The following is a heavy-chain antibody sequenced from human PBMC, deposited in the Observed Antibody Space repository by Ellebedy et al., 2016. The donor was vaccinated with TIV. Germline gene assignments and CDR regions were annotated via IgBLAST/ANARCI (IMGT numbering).Heavy chain of an antibody. Sequence: MPSETLSLTCAVYNGSFGGYYWTWIRQSPGKGLEWIGEANHRGSTNYSPSLKSRVTVSVDTSKKQFSLKLSSVTAADTAVYYCASARRNWGSYSDGFDIWGQGTMVTVSS. CDR3: ASARRNWGSYSDGFDI. V-gene: IGHV4-34*01. J-gene: IGHJ3*02. CDR1: NGSFGGYY. D-gene: IGHD7-27*01. CDR2: ANHRGST.